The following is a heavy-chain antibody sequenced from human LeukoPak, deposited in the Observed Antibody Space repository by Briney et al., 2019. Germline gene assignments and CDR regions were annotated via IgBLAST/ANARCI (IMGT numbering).Heavy chain of an antibody. J-gene: IGHJ5*02. D-gene: IGHD6-6*01. V-gene: IGHV3-21*01. CDR2: ISSSSRYI. CDR3: ARELFIAARHWFDP. Sequence: PGGSLRLSCAASGFTFSSYSMNWVRQALGKGLEWVSSISSSSRYIYYEVSVKGRFTISRDNAKNSLYLQMDSLRAEDTAVYYCARELFIAARHWFDPWGQGTLVTVSS. CDR1: GFTFSSYS.